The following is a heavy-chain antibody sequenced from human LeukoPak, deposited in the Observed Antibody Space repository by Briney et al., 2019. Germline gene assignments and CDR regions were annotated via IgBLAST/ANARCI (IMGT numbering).Heavy chain of an antibody. J-gene: IGHJ4*02. CDR2: IYYSGST. D-gene: IGHD3-10*01. CDR3: ARTLGVEGTFEYYFDY. Sequence: SETLSLTCTVSGGSISSYYWSWIRQPPGKGLEWIGYIYYSGSTNYNPSLKSRVTISVDTSKNQFSLKLSSVTAADTAVYYCARTLGVEGTFEYYFDYGGQGTLVTVSS. CDR1: GGSISSYY. V-gene: IGHV4-59*01.